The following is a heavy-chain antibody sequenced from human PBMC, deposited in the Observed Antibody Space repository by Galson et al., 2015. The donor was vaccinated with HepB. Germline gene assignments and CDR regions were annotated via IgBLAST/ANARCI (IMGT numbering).Heavy chain of an antibody. V-gene: IGHV3-23*01. CDR2: ISGSGGST. D-gene: IGHD5-18*01. CDR3: AKGAWIQLWSDPEKFDY. J-gene: IGHJ4*02. CDR1: GFTFSSYA. Sequence: SLRLSCAASGFTFSSYAMSWVRQAPGKGLEWVSAISGSGGSTYYADSVKGRFTISRDNSKHTLYLQMNSLRPEDTAVYYCAKGAWIQLWSDPEKFDYWVQGTLVTVSS.